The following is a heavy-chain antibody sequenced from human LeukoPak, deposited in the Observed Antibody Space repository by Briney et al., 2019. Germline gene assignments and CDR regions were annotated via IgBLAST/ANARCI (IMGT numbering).Heavy chain of an antibody. D-gene: IGHD4-11*01. CDR2: IRYDGSNK. J-gene: IGHJ6*03. CDR3: AISSYSNYEDYYYYYYMDV. Sequence: GGSLRLSCAASGFTFSSYGMHWVRQAPGKGLEWVAFIRYDGSNKYYADSVKGRFTISRDNSKNTLYLQMNSLRAEDTAVYYCAISSYSNYEDYYYYYYMDVWGKGATVTVSS. V-gene: IGHV3-30*02. CDR1: GFTFSSYG.